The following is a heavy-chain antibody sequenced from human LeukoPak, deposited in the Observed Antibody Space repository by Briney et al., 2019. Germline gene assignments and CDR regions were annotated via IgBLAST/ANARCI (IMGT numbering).Heavy chain of an antibody. Sequence: AGGYLRLSCAASGFTFSSYWMRWVRQAPGKGLEWVANIKKDGSEKYYVDSVKGRFTISRDNAKNSLYLQMNSLRAEDTAVYYCARAGLGSGYHGVFDYWGQGTLVTVSS. J-gene: IGHJ4*02. CDR2: IKKDGSEK. CDR3: ARAGLGSGYHGVFDY. V-gene: IGHV3-7*01. D-gene: IGHD3-22*01. CDR1: GFTFSSYW.